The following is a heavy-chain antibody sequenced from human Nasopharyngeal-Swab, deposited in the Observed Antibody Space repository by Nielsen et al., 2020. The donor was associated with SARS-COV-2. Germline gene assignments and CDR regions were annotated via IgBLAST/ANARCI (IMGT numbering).Heavy chain of an antibody. V-gene: IGHV4-39*01. CDR3: AQWEEATERNY. Sequence: SETLSLTCTVSGGSINTRTYYRGWFRQPPGKGLEWIGNTFYDGRTFYNPSLESRVTISQDTSKRQFSLMLSSVTAADTAVYYCAQWEEATERNYWGQGTLVTVSS. D-gene: IGHD1-26*01. CDR1: GGSINTRTYY. J-gene: IGHJ4*02. CDR2: TFYDGRT.